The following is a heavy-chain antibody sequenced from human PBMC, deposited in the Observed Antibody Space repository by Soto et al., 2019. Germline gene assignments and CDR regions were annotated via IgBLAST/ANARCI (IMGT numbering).Heavy chain of an antibody. V-gene: IGHV4-4*07. CDR1: VGSVSDFY. J-gene: IGHJ3*02. Sequence: QVQLQESGPGLVKPSETLFLICTVSVGSVSDFYWSWIRQPAGKGLEWIGRIHTSGSTNINPSLKSRVSLSVDTSRNQLSLALTSVTAADTAAYYCARPQYFGEDGAFNIWGQGTVVTVSS. CDR2: IHTSGST. D-gene: IGHD3-10*01. CDR3: ARPQYFGEDGAFNI.